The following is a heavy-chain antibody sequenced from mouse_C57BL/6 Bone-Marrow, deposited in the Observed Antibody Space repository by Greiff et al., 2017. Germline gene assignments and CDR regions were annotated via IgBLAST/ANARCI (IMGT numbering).Heavy chain of an antibody. CDR3: ARDLDYDCYAMDY. CDR2: IYPGGGDT. CDR1: GYTFTNYW. V-gene: IGHV1-63*01. J-gene: IGHJ4*01. D-gene: IGHD2-4*01. Sequence: QVQLQESGAELVRPGTSVKMSCKASGYTFTNYWIGWAKQRPGHGLEWIGDIYPGGGDTNYNEKFKGKATLTADKPSSTAYMQLSSLTSEDSAIYYGARDLDYDCYAMDYWGQGTSVTVSS.